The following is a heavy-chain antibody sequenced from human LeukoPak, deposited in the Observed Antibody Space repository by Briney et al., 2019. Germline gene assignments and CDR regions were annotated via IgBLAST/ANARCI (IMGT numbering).Heavy chain of an antibody. Sequence: SVKVSCKASGGTFSSYAISWVRQAPGQGLEWMGRIIPILGIANYAQKFQGRVTITADKSTSTAYMELSSLRSEDTAVYYCARASGSGSYVPYYWGQGTLVTVSS. CDR2: IIPILGIA. J-gene: IGHJ4*02. V-gene: IGHV1-69*04. D-gene: IGHD3-10*01. CDR1: GGTFSSYA. CDR3: ARASGSGSYVPYY.